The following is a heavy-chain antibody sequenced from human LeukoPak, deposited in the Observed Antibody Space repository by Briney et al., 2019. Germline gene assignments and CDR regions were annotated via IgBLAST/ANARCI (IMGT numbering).Heavy chain of an antibody. Sequence: ASVKVSCKASGYTFTGYYMHWVRQAPGQGLEWMGWINPNSGGTNYAQKFQGRVTMTRDTSISTAYMELSRLRSDDTAVYYCARDPPLHYYFDYWGQGTPVTVSS. CDR2: INPNSGGT. CDR3: ARDPPLHYYFDY. V-gene: IGHV1-2*02. CDR1: GYTFTGYY. J-gene: IGHJ4*02.